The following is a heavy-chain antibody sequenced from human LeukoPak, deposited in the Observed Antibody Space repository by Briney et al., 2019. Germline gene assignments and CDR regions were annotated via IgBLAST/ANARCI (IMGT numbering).Heavy chain of an antibody. V-gene: IGHV4-61*02. J-gene: IGHJ4*02. D-gene: IGHD5-18*01. CDR2: IYTSGST. Sequence: PSQTLSLTCTVSGGSISSGSYYWSWIRQPAGKGLEWIGRIYTSGSTNYNPSLKSRVTISVDTSKNQFSLKLSSVTAADTAVYYCARESRGYSYVDYWGQGTLVTVSS. CDR1: GGSISSGSYY. CDR3: ARESRGYSYVDY.